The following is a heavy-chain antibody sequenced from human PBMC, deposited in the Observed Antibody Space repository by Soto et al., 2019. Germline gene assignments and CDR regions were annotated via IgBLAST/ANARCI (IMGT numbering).Heavy chain of an antibody. V-gene: IGHV1-3*01. CDR2: ITGGNGDT. CDR3: ARIAGGGEKTSYYYLYGMDV. J-gene: IGHJ6*02. CDR1: GYTFTHYA. Sequence: VASVKVSCKASGYTFTHYAMHWVRQAPGQRLEWLGWITGGNGDTKHSQRFQGRLTITRDTTASMAYMELSSLRSEDTAVYYCARIAGGGEKTSYYYLYGMDVWGQGTTVTVSS. D-gene: IGHD3-16*01.